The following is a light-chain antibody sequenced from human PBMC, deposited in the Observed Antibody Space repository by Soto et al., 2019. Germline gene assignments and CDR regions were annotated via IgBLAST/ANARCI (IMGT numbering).Light chain of an antibody. CDR3: QQYGNLPPYT. V-gene: IGKV1-33*01. CDR1: QDIKSF. J-gene: IGKJ2*01. Sequence: DIQMTQSPSSLSASVGDRVIITCQASQDIKSFLNWYQHRPGKAPKLLIYDASDLETGVPSRFSGSGSGTDFTLTISNLQAEDIATYYCQQYGNLPPYTFGQGTKVDIK. CDR2: DAS.